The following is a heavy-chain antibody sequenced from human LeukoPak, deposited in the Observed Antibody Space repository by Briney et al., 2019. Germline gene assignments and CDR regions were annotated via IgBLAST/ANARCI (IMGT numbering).Heavy chain of an antibody. CDR3: ARVDPNSSGWNKFDY. D-gene: IGHD6-19*01. V-gene: IGHV4-59*08. Sequence: SETLCLTCTISGGSINNYYWTWIRQPPGKGLEWIGEVSFRGDTNYNPSLTSRVTISADTSKNQFSLKLDSVTATDTAVYYCARVDPNSSGWNKFDYWGQGTLVTVSS. J-gene: IGHJ4*02. CDR2: VSFRGDT. CDR1: GGSINNYY.